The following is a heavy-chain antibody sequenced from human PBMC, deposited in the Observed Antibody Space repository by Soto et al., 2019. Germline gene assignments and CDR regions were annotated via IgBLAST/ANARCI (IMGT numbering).Heavy chain of an antibody. D-gene: IGHD6-13*01. CDR3: ARRYSSSWYFDY. CDR1: GFTVSTNY. CDR2: IYSGGST. J-gene: IGHJ4*02. Sequence: EVQLVESGGGLVQPGGSLRLSCAASGFTVSTNYMSWVRQAPGKGLEWVSVIYSGGSTYYADSVKGRFTISRDNSKNTLYLQVNSLRAEDTALYYCARRYSSSWYFDYWGQGTLVTVSS. V-gene: IGHV3-66*01.